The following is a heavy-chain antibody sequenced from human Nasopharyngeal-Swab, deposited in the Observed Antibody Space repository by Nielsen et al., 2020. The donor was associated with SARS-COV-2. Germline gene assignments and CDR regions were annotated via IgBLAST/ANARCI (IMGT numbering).Heavy chain of an antibody. V-gene: IGHV3-33*01. Sequence: GESLKISCVASGFTFSTYGIHWVRQAPGKGLEWVAVIWFDGTNTYYSDSVKGRFTISRDDSKNTLYLQMNSLRAEDTAVYYCARDQNYGDYAMDLWGRGTTVTVSS. D-gene: IGHD4-17*01. CDR2: IWFDGTNT. CDR3: ARDQNYGDYAMDL. CDR1: GFTFSTYG. J-gene: IGHJ6*04.